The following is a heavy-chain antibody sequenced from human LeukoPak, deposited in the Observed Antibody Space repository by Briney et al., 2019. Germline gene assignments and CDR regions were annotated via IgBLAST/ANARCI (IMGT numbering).Heavy chain of an antibody. J-gene: IGHJ3*02. CDR3: AKDISAVVFRAFDI. CDR2: ISSSSSTI. D-gene: IGHD2-2*01. CDR1: GFTFSSYS. Sequence: GGSLRLSCAASGFTFSSYSINWVRQAPGKGLEWVSYISSSSSTIYYADSVKGRFTMSRDNAKNSLFLQMNSLRAEDTALYYCAKDISAVVFRAFDIWGQGTMVTVSS. V-gene: IGHV3-48*04.